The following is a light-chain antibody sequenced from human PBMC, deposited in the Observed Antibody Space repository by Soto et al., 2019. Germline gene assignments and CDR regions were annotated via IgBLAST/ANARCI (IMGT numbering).Light chain of an antibody. CDR3: QPYNNWPLT. Sequence: EIVLTESPGTLSLSPRERSTLSCMASQSVSNKYLDWYQKKPGKAPRLLIFGASTRATDIPARFSGSRYGPELTITINSMQSEDFAIYYCQPYNNWPLTFGGGTKVDIK. V-gene: IGKV3-15*01. CDR2: GAS. CDR1: QSVSNKY. J-gene: IGKJ4*01.